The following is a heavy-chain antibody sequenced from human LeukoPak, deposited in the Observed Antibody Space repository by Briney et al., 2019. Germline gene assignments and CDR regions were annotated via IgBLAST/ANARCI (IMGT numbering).Heavy chain of an antibody. J-gene: IGHJ4*02. D-gene: IGHD3-16*02. CDR2: IYYSGST. Sequence: SETLSLTCTVSGGSIGSYYWSWIRQPPGKGLEWIGYIYYSGSTNYNPSLKSRVTISVDTSKNQFSLKLSSVTAADTAVYYCARDSDDYVWGSYRYVLGYWGQGTLVTVSS. CDR3: ARDSDDYVWGSYRYVLGY. CDR1: GGSIGSYY. V-gene: IGHV4-59*01.